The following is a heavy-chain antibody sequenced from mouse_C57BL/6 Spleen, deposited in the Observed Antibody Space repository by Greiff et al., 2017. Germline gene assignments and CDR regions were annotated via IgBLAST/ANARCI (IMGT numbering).Heavy chain of an antibody. CDR1: GYTFTSYW. V-gene: IGHV1-50*01. CDR3: ARLGNYNY. J-gene: IGHJ2*01. D-gene: IGHD2-1*01. CDR2: IDPSDSYT. Sequence: QVQLQQPGAELVKPGASVKLSCKASGYTFTSYWMQWVKQRPGQGLEWIGEIDPSDSYTNYNQKFKGKATLTVDTSSSTAYMQLSSLTSEDSAVDYCARLGNYNYWGQGTTRTVSS.